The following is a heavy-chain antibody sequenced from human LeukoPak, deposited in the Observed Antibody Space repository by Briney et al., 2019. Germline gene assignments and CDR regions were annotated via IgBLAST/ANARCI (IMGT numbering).Heavy chain of an antibody. J-gene: IGHJ4*02. CDR1: GFTFSSYA. CDR2: ISYDGSNK. V-gene: IGHV3-30-3*01. CDR3: AKDQLDY. Sequence: GGSLRLSCAASGFTFSSYAMHWVRQAPGKGLEWVAVISYDGSNKYYADSVKGRFTISRDNSKNTLYLQMNSLRAEDTAVYYCAKDQLDYWGQGTLVTVSS.